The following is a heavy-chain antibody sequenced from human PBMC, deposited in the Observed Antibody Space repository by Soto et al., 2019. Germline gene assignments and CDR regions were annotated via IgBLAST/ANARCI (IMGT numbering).Heavy chain of an antibody. Sequence: GSLRLSCAASGLTFSSYAMSWVRQAPGKGLEWVSAISGSGGSTYYADSVKGRFTISRDNSKNTLYLQMNSLRAEDTAVYYCAKRGSRLGYGSGSYWDYWGQGTLVTVSS. V-gene: IGHV3-23*01. CDR2: ISGSGGST. D-gene: IGHD3-10*01. CDR1: GLTFSSYA. J-gene: IGHJ4*02. CDR3: AKRGSRLGYGSGSYWDY.